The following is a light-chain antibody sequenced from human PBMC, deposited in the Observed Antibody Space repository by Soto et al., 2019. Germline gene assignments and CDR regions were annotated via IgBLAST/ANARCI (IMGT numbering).Light chain of an antibody. CDR3: QQYGTSVPGT. CDR2: GAS. J-gene: IGKJ5*01. Sequence: EIVLTQSPGTLSLFPGERATLSCRASQSLTNDYLAWYQQKPGQAPRLLIFGASSRATGIPDRFNGSGSGTGFYLTISRMEHEDVAVYYCQQYGTSVPGTFGQGTRLETK. CDR1: QSLTNDY. V-gene: IGKV3-20*01.